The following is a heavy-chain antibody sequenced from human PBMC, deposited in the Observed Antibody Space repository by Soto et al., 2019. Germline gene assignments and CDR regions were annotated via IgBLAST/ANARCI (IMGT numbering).Heavy chain of an antibody. CDR2: IYYSGST. J-gene: IGHJ6*02. CDR3: ARERYYYDNSCYYYYYGMDV. D-gene: IGHD3-22*01. CDR1: GGSISSGGYY. V-gene: IGHV4-31*03. Sequence: SETLSLTCTVSGGSISSGGYYWSWIRQHPGKGLEWIGYIYYSGSTYYNPSLKSRVTISVDTSKNQFSLKLSSVTAADTAVYYCARERYYYDNSCYYYYYGMDVWGQGTTVTVSS.